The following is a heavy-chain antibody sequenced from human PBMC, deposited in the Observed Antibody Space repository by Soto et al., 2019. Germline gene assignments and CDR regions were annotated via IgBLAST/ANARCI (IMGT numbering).Heavy chain of an antibody. CDR3: TTDAEGEYSKTWYRTYNLFDT. V-gene: IGHV3-15*01. D-gene: IGHD6-13*01. CDR2: RNTYSDGGAT. Sequence: GGSLRLSCEASGFAFPNAKVSWVRPAPGKGPEWVGRRNTYSDGGATNYAVFAKDRFIVRRDDPRHTLYLHMSGLKTEDTAFYDCTTDAEGEYSKTWYRTYNLFDTWGKGTPVTVSS. CDR1: GFAFPNAK. J-gene: IGHJ5*02.